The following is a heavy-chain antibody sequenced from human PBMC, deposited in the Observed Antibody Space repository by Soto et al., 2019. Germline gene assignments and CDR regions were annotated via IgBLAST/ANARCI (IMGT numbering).Heavy chain of an antibody. CDR1: GGSFSGYY. J-gene: IGHJ3*02. V-gene: IGHV4-34*01. D-gene: IGHD4-17*01. CDR3: ARRATVTTYAFDI. Sequence: SETLSLTCAVYGGSFSGYYWSWIRQPPGKGLEWIGEINHSGSTNYNPSLKSGVTISVDTSKNQFSLKLSSVTAADTAVYYCARRATVTTYAFDIWGQGTMVTVSS. CDR2: INHSGST.